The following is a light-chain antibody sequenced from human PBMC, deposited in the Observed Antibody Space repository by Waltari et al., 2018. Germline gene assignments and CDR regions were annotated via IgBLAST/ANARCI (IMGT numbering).Light chain of an antibody. Sequence: QSVLTQPPSASGTPGQRVTISCSGSNSNIGSNTVNWYQHLPGTAPKLLIYNNNQRSSGVPDRFSGSKSGTSASLAISGLLSEDEGDYYCAGWDDSLNGVVFGGGTKLTVL. CDR3: AGWDDSLNGVV. CDR1: NSNIGSNT. CDR2: NNN. V-gene: IGLV1-44*01. J-gene: IGLJ2*01.